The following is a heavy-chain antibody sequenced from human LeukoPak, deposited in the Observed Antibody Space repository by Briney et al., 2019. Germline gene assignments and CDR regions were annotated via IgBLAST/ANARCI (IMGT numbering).Heavy chain of an antibody. J-gene: IGHJ3*02. D-gene: IGHD3-22*01. CDR3: ARGGRPPRTRGVKIVVVNGDAFDI. V-gene: IGHV4-4*07. CDR2: IYTSGGT. CDR1: GGSITNLNYY. Sequence: SETLSLTCTVSGGSITNLNYYWTWIRQPAGKRLEWIGRIYTSGGTNYNPSLKSRVTMSVDKSKNQFSLKLSSVTAADTAVYYCARGGRPPRTRGVKIVVVNGDAFDIWGQGTMVTVSS.